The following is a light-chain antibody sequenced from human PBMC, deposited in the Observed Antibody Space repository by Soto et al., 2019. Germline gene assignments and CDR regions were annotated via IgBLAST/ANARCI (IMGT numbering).Light chain of an antibody. J-gene: IGKJ1*01. Sequence: EVVLTQSPGTVSLSPGERATLSCRASQSVTSNYLAWYQQKPGQAPRLLIYAASSRATGILDRFRGSGSGTDFSLTINRLEPEDFAVYYCQQYGSSLTWTFGQGTKVEIK. CDR1: QSVTSNY. CDR3: QQYGSSLTWT. CDR2: AAS. V-gene: IGKV3-20*01.